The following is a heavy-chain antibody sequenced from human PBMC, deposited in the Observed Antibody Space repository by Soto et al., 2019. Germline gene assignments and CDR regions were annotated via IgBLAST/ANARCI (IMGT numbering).Heavy chain of an antibody. CDR1: GSIFTGYG. Sequence: GGSLRLSCAASGSIFTGYGMHWVRQAPGKGLEWVAVFWFDGCNKYYADSVKGRFTISRDNSKNMLYLQLNSLRVEDTAVFYCARTSSYCSSTSCYFSWFDPWGQGTLVTVSS. D-gene: IGHD2-2*01. CDR3: ARTSSYCSSTSCYFSWFDP. V-gene: IGHV3-33*01. J-gene: IGHJ5*02. CDR2: FWFDGCNK.